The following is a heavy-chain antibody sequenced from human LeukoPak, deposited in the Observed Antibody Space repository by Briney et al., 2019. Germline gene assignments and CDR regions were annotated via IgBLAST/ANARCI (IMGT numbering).Heavy chain of an antibody. CDR2: INPNSGGT. D-gene: IGHD6-13*01. CDR3: ARSMRQLVANYYYYYMDV. Sequence: ASVKVSCKASGYTFTGYYMHWVQQAPGQGLEWMGWINPNSGGTNYAQKFQGRVTMTRDTSISTAYMELSRLRSDDTAVYYCARSMRQLVANYYYYYMDVWGKGTTVTISS. CDR1: GYTFTGYY. V-gene: IGHV1-2*02. J-gene: IGHJ6*03.